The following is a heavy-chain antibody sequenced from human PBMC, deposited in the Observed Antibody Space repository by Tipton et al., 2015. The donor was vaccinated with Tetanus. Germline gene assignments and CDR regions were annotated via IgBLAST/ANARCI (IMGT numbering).Heavy chain of an antibody. V-gene: IGHV4-30-4*01. CDR2: IHYSGYT. CDR3: VRLVEMTTCFDF. Sequence: LRLSCAVSGGSISSGDFYWSWIRQSPGEGLEWIGYIHYSGYTYYNPSLKSRVTISVDTSKDQFSLKLSSVTAADTAMYYCVRLVEMTTCFDFWGQGTLVTVSS. D-gene: IGHD5-24*01. CDR1: GGSISSGDFY. J-gene: IGHJ4*02.